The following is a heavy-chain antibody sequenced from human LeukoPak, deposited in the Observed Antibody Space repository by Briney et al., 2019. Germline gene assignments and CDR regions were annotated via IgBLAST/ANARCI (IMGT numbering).Heavy chain of an antibody. CDR1: GYAFTSYG. J-gene: IGHJ4*02. Sequence: ASVKVSCKASGYAFTSYGISWVRQAPGQGLEWMGWISAYNGDTNYAQKLQGRVTMTTDTSTSTAYMELRSLRSDDTAVYYCARVPPGSGYLDYWGQGTLVTVSS. CDR2: ISAYNGDT. V-gene: IGHV1-18*04. CDR3: ARVPPGSGYLDY. D-gene: IGHD3-10*01.